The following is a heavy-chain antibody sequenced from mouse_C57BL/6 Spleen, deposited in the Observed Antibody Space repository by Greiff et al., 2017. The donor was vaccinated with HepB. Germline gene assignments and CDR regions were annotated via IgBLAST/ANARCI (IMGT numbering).Heavy chain of an antibody. D-gene: IGHD1-1*01. Sequence: EVQVVESGGGLVKPGGSLKLSCAASGFTFSSYAMSWVRQTPEKRLEWVATISDGGSYTYYPDNVKGRFTISRDNAKNNLYLQMSHLKSEDTAMYYCARDQGYGRPWFAYWGQGTLVTVSA. J-gene: IGHJ3*01. CDR3: ARDQGYGRPWFAY. CDR1: GFTFSSYA. CDR2: ISDGGSYT. V-gene: IGHV5-4*01.